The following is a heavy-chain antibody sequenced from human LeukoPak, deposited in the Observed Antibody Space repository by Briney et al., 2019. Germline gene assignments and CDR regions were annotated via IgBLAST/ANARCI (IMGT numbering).Heavy chain of an antibody. CDR3: ASYPGVVPAASDH. CDR1: GFTFSSYS. CDR2: ISSSSSYI. D-gene: IGHD2-2*01. V-gene: IGHV3-21*01. J-gene: IGHJ4*02. Sequence: GGSLRLSCAASGFTFSSYSMNWVRQAPGKGLEWVSSISSSSSYIYYADSVKGRFTISRDNAKNSLYLQMNGLRAEDTAVYYCASYPGVVPAASDHWGQGTLVTVSS.